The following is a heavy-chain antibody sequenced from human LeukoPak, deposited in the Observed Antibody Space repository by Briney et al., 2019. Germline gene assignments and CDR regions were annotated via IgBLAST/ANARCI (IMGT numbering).Heavy chain of an antibody. V-gene: IGHV1-8*02. D-gene: IGHD6-19*01. CDR3: ATTYSSGWYSDAFDI. J-gene: IGHJ3*02. CDR1: GYTFTGYY. CDR2: MNPNSGNT. Sequence: ASVKVSCKASGYTFTGYYMHWVRQAPGQGLEWMGWMNPNSGNTGYAQKFQGRVTMTRNTSISTAYMELSSLRSEDTAVYYCATTYSSGWYSDAFDIWGQGTMVTVSS.